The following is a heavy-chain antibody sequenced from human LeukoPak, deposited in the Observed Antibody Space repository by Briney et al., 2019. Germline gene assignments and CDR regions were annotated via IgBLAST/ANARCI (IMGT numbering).Heavy chain of an antibody. Sequence: SETLSLTCAVYGGSFSGYYWSWIRQPPGKGLEWIGEINHSGSTNYNPSLKSRVTISVDTSKNQFSLKLSSVTAADTAVYYCASGYYYDSSFDYWGQGTLVTVSP. J-gene: IGHJ4*02. D-gene: IGHD3-22*01. V-gene: IGHV4-34*01. CDR2: INHSGST. CDR3: ASGYYYDSSFDY. CDR1: GGSFSGYY.